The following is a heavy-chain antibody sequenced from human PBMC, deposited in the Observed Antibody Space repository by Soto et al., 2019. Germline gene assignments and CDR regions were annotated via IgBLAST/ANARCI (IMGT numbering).Heavy chain of an antibody. Sequence: SETLSLTCTVPGGSISSSSYYWGWIRQPPGKGLEWIGSIYYSGSTYYNPSLKSRVTISVDTSKNQFSLKLSSVTAADTAVYYCASSPTMIVVFWGQGTLVTVS. V-gene: IGHV4-39*01. CDR1: GGSISSSSYY. CDR2: IYYSGST. D-gene: IGHD3-22*01. CDR3: ASSPTMIVVF. J-gene: IGHJ4*02.